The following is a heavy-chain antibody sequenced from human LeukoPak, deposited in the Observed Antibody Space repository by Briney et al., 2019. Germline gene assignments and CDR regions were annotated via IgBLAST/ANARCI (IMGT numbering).Heavy chain of an antibody. Sequence: GGSLRLSCSASGFIFSSYAMHWVRQAPGKGLEYVSAISSNGGSTYYADSVKGRFTISRDNSKNTLYLQMSSLRAEDTAVYYCVKGVIMITFGGVTLGDYWGQGTLVTVSS. D-gene: IGHD3-16*01. CDR1: GFIFSSYA. CDR2: ISSNGGST. V-gene: IGHV3-64D*06. CDR3: VKGVIMITFGGVTLGDY. J-gene: IGHJ4*02.